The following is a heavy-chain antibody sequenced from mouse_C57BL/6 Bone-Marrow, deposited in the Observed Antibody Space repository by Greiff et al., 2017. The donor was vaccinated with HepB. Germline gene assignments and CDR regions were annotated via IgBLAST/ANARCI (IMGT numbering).Heavy chain of an antibody. CDR3: TEPTYYGSSTDY. D-gene: IGHD1-1*01. CDR1: GFTFSNYW. Sequence: EVKLMESGGGLVQPGGSMKLSCVASGFTFSNYWMNWVRQSPEKGLEWVAQIRLKSDNYATHYAESVKGRFTISRDDSKSNVYLQMNNLRAEDTGIYYCTEPTYYGSSTDYWGQGTTLTVSS. J-gene: IGHJ2*01. CDR2: IRLKSDNYAT. V-gene: IGHV6-3*01.